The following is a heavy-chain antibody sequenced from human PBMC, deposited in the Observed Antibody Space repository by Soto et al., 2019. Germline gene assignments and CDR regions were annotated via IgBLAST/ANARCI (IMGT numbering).Heavy chain of an antibody. D-gene: IGHD2-2*02. Sequence: VGSLRLSCTASGFTFSGYSMTWVRQAPGKGRGWVSYISSSSSTIYYADSVKGRFTISRDNAKNSLYLQMNSLRDEDTAGYYCASLSILRCSSTSCYTWGQGTLVTVSS. V-gene: IGHV3-48*02. CDR3: ASLSILRCSSTSCYT. J-gene: IGHJ5*02. CDR1: GFTFSGYS. CDR2: ISSSSSTI.